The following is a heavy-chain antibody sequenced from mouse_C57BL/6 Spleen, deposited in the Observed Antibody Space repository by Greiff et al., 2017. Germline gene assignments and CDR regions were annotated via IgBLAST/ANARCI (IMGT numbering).Heavy chain of an antibody. D-gene: IGHD2-5*01. CDR2: IDPSDSET. CDR1: GYTFTSYW. V-gene: IGHV1-52*01. Sequence: QVQLQQPGAELVRPGSSVKLSCKASGYTFTSYWMHWVKQRPIQGLEWIGNIDPSDSETHYNQKFKDKATLTVDKSSSTAYMPLSSLTSEDSAVYYCARSGYSSMDYWGQGTSVTVSS. CDR3: ARSGYSSMDY. J-gene: IGHJ4*01.